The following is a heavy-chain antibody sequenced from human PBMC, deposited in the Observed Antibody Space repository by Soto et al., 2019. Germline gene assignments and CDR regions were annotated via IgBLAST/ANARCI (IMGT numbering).Heavy chain of an antibody. CDR1: GFTFSTYT. Sequence: EVQLVESGGGLVKPGGSLRLSCAASGFTFSTYTMSWVRQAPGKGLEWVSSISSSGSYIFYPDSLKGRFAISRDNTKNSLYLQMSSLRVEDTAVYYWAGSVNGLYYFDYWGQGALITVSS. V-gene: IGHV3-21*01. CDR2: ISSSGSYI. CDR3: AGSVNGLYYFDY. D-gene: IGHD3-10*01. J-gene: IGHJ4*02.